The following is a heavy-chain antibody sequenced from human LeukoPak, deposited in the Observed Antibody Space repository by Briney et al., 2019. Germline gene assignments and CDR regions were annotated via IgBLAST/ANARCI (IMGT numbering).Heavy chain of an antibody. D-gene: IGHD3-10*01. V-gene: IGHV4-4*07. Sequence: PSETLSLTCTVSGGSISSYYWSWIRQPAGKGLEWIGRIYTSGSTNYNPSLKSRVTMSVDTSKNQFSLKLSSVTAADTAVYYCARGSYYYGSGSYYYDYWGQGTLVTVSS. CDR2: IYTSGST. CDR1: GGSISSYY. CDR3: ARGSYYYGSGSYYYDY. J-gene: IGHJ4*02.